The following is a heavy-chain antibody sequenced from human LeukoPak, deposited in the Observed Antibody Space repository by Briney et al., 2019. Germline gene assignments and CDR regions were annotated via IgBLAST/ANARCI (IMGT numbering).Heavy chain of an antibody. V-gene: IGHV3-33*01. CDR1: GFTFSSYG. J-gene: IGHJ3*02. Sequence: TGGSLRLSCAASGFTFSSYGMHWVRQAPGKGLEWVAVIWCDGSNKYYADSVKGRFTISRDNSKNTLYLQMNSLRAEDTAVYYCARRYCSGGSYALDDAFDIWGQGTMVTVSS. CDR2: IWCDGSNK. CDR3: ARRYCSGGSYALDDAFDI. D-gene: IGHD2-15*01.